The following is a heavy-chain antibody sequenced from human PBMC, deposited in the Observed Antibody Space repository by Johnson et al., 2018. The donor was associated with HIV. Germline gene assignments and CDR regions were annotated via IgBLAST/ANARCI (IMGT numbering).Heavy chain of an antibody. CDR2: ISYDGSKK. J-gene: IGHJ3*02. Sequence: MHWVRQAPGQGLEWVAVISYDGSKKYYADSVKGRFTISRDNSKNTLYLQMNSLRVEDTAVYYVRVVGDAFDIWGQGTMVTVSS. V-gene: IGHV3-30*03. CDR3: RVVGDAFDI. D-gene: IGHD2-15*01.